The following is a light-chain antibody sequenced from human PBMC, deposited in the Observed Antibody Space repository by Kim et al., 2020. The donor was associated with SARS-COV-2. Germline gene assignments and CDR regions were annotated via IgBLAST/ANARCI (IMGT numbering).Light chain of an antibody. J-gene: IGKJ2*01. CDR1: QDISNY. V-gene: IGKV1-33*01. CDR3: QQYDNLVS. CDR2: DAS. Sequence: LSASVGDRVTITCQASQDISNYLNWYQQKPGKAPKLLIYDASNLETGVPSRFSGSGSGTDFTFTISSLQPEDIATYYCQQYDNLVSFGQGTKLEI.